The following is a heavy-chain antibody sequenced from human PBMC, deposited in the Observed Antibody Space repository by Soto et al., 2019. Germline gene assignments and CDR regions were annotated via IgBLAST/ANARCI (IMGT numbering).Heavy chain of an antibody. V-gene: IGHV4-31*03. CDR2: IYYSGST. D-gene: IGHD6-19*01. Sequence: SSETLSLTCTVSGGSISSGGYYFIWIRQHPGNGLELIGYIYYSGSTYYNPSLKSRVTISVDTSKNQFSLKLSSVTAADTAVYYCARDSHHPNGGGWYPPYGMDVWGQGTTVTVSS. CDR1: GGSISSGGYY. J-gene: IGHJ6*02. CDR3: ARDSHHPNGGGWYPPYGMDV.